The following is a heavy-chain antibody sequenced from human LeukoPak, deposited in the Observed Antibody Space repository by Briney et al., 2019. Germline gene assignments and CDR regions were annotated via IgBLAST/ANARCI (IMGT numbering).Heavy chain of an antibody. J-gene: IGHJ4*02. V-gene: IGHV3-23*01. Sequence: GGSLTLSCAASDFTFSSYAMSWVRQAPATGPQWVSGISAGGGGGDATYYADSVKGRFTISRDNSKRTLYLQMNSLRPEDTAVYYCAKDRGMAVASSKVGFDYWGPGTLVTVSS. D-gene: IGHD6-19*01. CDR2: ISAGGGGGDAT. CDR3: AKDRGMAVASSKVGFDY. CDR1: DFTFSSYA.